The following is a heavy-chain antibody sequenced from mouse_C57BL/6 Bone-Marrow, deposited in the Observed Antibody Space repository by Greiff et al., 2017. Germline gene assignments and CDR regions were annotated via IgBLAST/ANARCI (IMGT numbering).Heavy chain of an antibody. V-gene: IGHV1-22*01. CDR1: GYTFTDYN. Sequence: VQLQQSGPELVKPGASVKMSCKASGYTFTDYNMHWVKQSHGKSLEWIGYINPNNGGTSYNQKFKGKATLTVNKSSSTAYMELRSLTSEDSAVYYCARRLLRWGVYFDYWGQGTTLTVSS. J-gene: IGHJ2*01. D-gene: IGHD1-1*01. CDR3: ARRLLRWGVYFDY. CDR2: INPNNGGT.